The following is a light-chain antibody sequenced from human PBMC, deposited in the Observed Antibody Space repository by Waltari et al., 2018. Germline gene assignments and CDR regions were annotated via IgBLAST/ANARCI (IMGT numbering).Light chain of an antibody. CDR1: NIGTYS. CDR3: HVWHPHVDPGV. Sequence: SYVVTQPPSVSVAPGETATITCGGDNIGTYSVYWYQQKAGQAPVLVIFYDRDRPSGIPDRFSGSNSGNTATLTISRVEAGDEARYYCHVWHPHVDPGVFGTGTEVTVL. J-gene: IGLJ1*01. CDR2: YDR. V-gene: IGLV3-21*04.